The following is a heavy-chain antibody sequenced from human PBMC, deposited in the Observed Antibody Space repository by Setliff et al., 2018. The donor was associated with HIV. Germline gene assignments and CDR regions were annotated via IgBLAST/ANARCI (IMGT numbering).Heavy chain of an antibody. CDR3: ARGEKRFLEWLPLDYYYYYYMDV. Sequence: SVKVSCKISGYTLTEVSMHWVRQAPGQGLELMGGIIPIFGTANYAQKFQGRVTITADESTSTAYMELSSLRSEDTAVYYCARGEKRFLEWLPLDYYYYYYMDVWGKGITVTVSS. J-gene: IGHJ6*03. D-gene: IGHD3-3*01. CDR2: IIPIFGTA. CDR1: GYTLTEVS. V-gene: IGHV1-69*13.